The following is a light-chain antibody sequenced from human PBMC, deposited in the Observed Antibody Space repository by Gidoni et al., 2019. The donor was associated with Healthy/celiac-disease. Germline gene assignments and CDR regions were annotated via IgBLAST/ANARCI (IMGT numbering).Light chain of an antibody. CDR3: KQDLKTPIT. J-gene: IGKJ5*01. CDR1: QSLLHSNGYTY. Sequence: DIVMTQSPLSLPVTPGEPASISCRSSQSLLHSNGYTYLDWYLQKPGQSPQLLIYLGSNRASGVPERFSGSGSGTDFTLKISRVEAEDVGVYYCKQDLKTPITFGQGTRLEIK. V-gene: IGKV2-28*01. CDR2: LGS.